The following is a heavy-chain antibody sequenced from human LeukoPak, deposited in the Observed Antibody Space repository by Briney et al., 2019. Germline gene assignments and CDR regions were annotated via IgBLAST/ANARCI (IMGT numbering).Heavy chain of an antibody. Sequence: PSETLSLTCTVSGGSISSGAYYWSWIRQHPGKGLEWIGYIFYSGSTYYNPSLKSRVTISVDTSKKQFSLKLSSVTAADTAVYYCARDRQYSSGWHDAFDIWGQGTMVTVSS. V-gene: IGHV4-31*03. D-gene: IGHD6-19*01. CDR3: ARDRQYSSGWHDAFDI. CDR2: IFYSGST. J-gene: IGHJ3*02. CDR1: GGSISSGAYY.